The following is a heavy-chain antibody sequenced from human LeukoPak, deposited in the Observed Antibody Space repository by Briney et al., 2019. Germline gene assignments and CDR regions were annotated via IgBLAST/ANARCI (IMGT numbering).Heavy chain of an antibody. Sequence: PGGSLRLSCAASGFIFSTYAMSWVRQAPGKGLEWVSGISSSGGSAYYADSVKGRFTISRDSSKNALDLQMNSLRAEDTAVYYCAKGGSIVAAACDYWGQGTLVTVSS. D-gene: IGHD6-13*01. CDR3: AKGGSIVAAACDY. J-gene: IGHJ4*02. CDR2: ISSSGGSA. CDR1: GFIFSTYA. V-gene: IGHV3-23*01.